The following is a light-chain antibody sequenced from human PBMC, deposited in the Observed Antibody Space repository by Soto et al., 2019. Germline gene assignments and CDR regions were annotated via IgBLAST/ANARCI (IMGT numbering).Light chain of an antibody. CDR3: QQYYTPLVT. V-gene: IGKV4-1*01. CDR1: QIVLYSSKHKNY. Sequence: DIVMTQSPDSLAVSLGERATINCKSSQIVLYSSKHKNYLAWYQQKPGQPPKLLIYWASTRESGVPDRFSGSGSGTDFTLTISSLQAEDVAVYYCQQYYTPLVTFGAGTKVDIK. J-gene: IGKJ3*01. CDR2: WAS.